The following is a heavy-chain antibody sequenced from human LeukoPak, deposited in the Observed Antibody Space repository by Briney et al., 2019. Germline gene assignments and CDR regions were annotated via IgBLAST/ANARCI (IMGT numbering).Heavy chain of an antibody. J-gene: IGHJ4*02. CDR3: ARGEFTMVRGVYFDY. Sequence: ASVKVSCKACGGTFSSYAISWVRQAPGQGLEWMGGIIPIFGTANYAQKFQGRVTITTDESTSTAYMELSSLRSEDTAVYYCARGEFTMVRGVYFDYWGQGTLVTVSS. CDR2: IIPIFGTA. D-gene: IGHD3-10*01. V-gene: IGHV1-69*05. CDR1: GGTFSSYA.